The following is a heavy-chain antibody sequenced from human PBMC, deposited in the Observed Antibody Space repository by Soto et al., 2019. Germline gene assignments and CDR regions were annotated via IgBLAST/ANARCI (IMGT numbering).Heavy chain of an antibody. J-gene: IGHJ4*02. D-gene: IGHD2-15*01. CDR3: TARVVVAATGFDY. V-gene: IGHV3-23*01. CDR2: ISGSGGST. Sequence: GGSLRLSCAASGFTFSSYAMSWVRQAPGKGLEWVSAISGSGGSTYYADSVKGRFTISRDNSKNTLYLQMNSLRAEDTAVYYCTARVVVAATGFDYWGQGTLVTVSS. CDR1: GFTFSSYA.